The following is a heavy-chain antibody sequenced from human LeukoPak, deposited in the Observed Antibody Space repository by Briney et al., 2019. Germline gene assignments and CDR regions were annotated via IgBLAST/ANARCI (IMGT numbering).Heavy chain of an antibody. CDR3: ARDWFHSSSWYWFDP. D-gene: IGHD6-13*01. CDR2: IYTSGST. Sequence: SETLSLTCTVSGGSISSYYWSWIRQPAGKGLEWIGRIYTSGSTNYNPSLKSRVTMSVDTSKNQFSLKLSSVTAADTAVYYCARDWFHSSSWYWFDPWGQGTLVTVSS. CDR1: GGSISSYY. J-gene: IGHJ5*02. V-gene: IGHV4-4*07.